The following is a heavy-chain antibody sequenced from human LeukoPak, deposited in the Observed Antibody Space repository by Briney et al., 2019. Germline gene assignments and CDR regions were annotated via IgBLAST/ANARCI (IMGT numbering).Heavy chain of an antibody. J-gene: IGHJ5*02. Sequence: SETLSLTCTVSGGSISSYYWSWIRQPPGKGLEWIGYIYHSGSTNYNPSLKSRVTISVDTSKNQFSLKLSSVTAADTAVYYCARVSPPDYDFWSGYYTGSWFDPWGQGTLVTVSS. CDR3: ARVSPPDYDFWSGYYTGSWFDP. V-gene: IGHV4-59*01. CDR1: GGSISSYY. CDR2: IYHSGST. D-gene: IGHD3-3*01.